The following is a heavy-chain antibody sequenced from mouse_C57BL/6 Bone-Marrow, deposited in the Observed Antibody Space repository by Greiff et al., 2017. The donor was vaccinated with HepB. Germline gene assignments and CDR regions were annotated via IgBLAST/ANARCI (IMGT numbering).Heavy chain of an antibody. D-gene: IGHD1-1*01. CDR3: TYYGSSYDYYAMDY. V-gene: IGHV6-6*01. CDR2: IRNKANNHAT. CDR1: GFTFSDAW. Sequence: EVQLQESGGGLVQPRGSMKLSCAASGFTFSDAWMDWVRQSPEKGLEWVAEIRNKANNHATYYAESVKGRFTISRDDSKSSVYLQLNSLRAEDTGIYYCTYYGSSYDYYAMDYWGQGTSVTVSS. J-gene: IGHJ4*01.